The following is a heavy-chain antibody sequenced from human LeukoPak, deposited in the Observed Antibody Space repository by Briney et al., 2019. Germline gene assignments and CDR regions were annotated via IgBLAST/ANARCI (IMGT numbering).Heavy chain of an antibody. D-gene: IGHD3-22*01. Sequence: SETLSLTCTVSGVSINSSTYFWGWTRQPPGKGLEWIGTFYYSGSTFYNPSLKSRVTISVDTSKNQFSLKLRSVTAADTAVYYCATYTSGYPRIDYYYMDVWGKGTTVTVSS. CDR2: FYYSGST. V-gene: IGHV4-39*07. J-gene: IGHJ6*03. CDR1: GVSINSSTYF. CDR3: ATYTSGYPRIDYYYMDV.